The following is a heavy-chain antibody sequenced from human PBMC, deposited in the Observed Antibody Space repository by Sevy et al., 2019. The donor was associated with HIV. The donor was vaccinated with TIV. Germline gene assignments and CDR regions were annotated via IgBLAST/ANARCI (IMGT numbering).Heavy chain of an antibody. CDR3: ARYWGRDGHSIDY. D-gene: IGHD3-16*01. V-gene: IGHV3-30-3*01. Sequence: GGSLRLSCAASGFTFNSYSMHWIHQAPGKGLEWVATISFHGNNRHYADSVKGRFTISRDKSKNSLYLQMNSLRAEDTAVYYCARYWGRDGHSIDYWGQGTLVTVSS. CDR2: ISFHGNNR. CDR1: GFTFNSYS. J-gene: IGHJ4*02.